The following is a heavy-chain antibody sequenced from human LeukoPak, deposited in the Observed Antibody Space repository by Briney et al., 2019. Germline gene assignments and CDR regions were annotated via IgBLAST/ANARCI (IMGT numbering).Heavy chain of an antibody. CDR2: ISSSGTYL. D-gene: IGHD3-3*01. V-gene: IGHV3-21*01. Sequence: PGGSLRLSCAASGFTFSNYAMHWVRQAPGKGLEWVSSISSSGTYLYYADSVKGRFTISRDNAKDSLYLQMNSLRVEDTAVYFCARGLFGVISPTDYWGQGTLVTVSS. CDR3: ARGLFGVISPTDY. J-gene: IGHJ4*02. CDR1: GFTFSNYA.